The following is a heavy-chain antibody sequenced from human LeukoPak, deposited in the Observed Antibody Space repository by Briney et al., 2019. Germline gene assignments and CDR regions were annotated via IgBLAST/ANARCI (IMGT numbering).Heavy chain of an antibody. D-gene: IGHD1-26*01. CDR3: ARPYSGSYYDY. J-gene: IGHJ4*02. CDR1: GFTFSSFA. V-gene: IGHV3-23*01. Sequence: GGSLRLSCAASGFTFSSFAINWVRQAPGKGLEWVSVITGSGSGADYADSVKGRFTISRDNAKNSLYLQMNSLRAEDTAVYYCARPYSGSYYDYWGQGTLVTVSS. CDR2: ITGSGSGA.